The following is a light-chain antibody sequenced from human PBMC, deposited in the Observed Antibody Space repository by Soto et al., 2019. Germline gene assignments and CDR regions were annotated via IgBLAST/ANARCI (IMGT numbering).Light chain of an antibody. CDR1: ALPKQY. Sequence: YELTQPPSVSVSPGQTARITCFGDALPKQYAYWYQQKPGQAPVLVIYKDREGPSGIPERFSGSTSGTTVTLTISGVQAEDEADYYCQSADSSGTQRVFGTGTKLTVL. V-gene: IGLV3-25*03. CDR3: QSADSSGTQRV. CDR2: KDR. J-gene: IGLJ1*01.